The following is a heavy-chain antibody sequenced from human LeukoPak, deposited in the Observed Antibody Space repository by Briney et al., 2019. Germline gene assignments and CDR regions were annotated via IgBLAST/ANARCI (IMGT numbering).Heavy chain of an antibody. Sequence: GGSLRLSCAASGFTFSSYAMHWVRQAPGKGLEWVAVIPYDGSNKYYADSVKGRFTISRDNSKNTLYLQMNSLRAEDTAVYYCARLVGATDYWGQGTLVTVSS. CDR2: IPYDGSNK. V-gene: IGHV3-30-3*01. CDR1: GFTFSSYA. D-gene: IGHD1-26*01. J-gene: IGHJ4*02. CDR3: ARLVGATDY.